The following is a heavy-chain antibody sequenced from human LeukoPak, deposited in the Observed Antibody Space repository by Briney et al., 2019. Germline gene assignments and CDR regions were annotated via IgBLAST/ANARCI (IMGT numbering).Heavy chain of an antibody. CDR3: ATWCSSTSCPYYFDY. CDR1: GYTFTDYY. D-gene: IGHD2-2*01. Sequence: ATVKISCKGSGYTFTDYYMHWVQQAPGKGLEWMGLVDPEDGETIYAEKFQGRVTITADTSTDTAYMELSSLRSEDTAVYYCATWCSSTSCPYYFDYWGQGTLVTVSS. CDR2: VDPEDGET. V-gene: IGHV1-69-2*01. J-gene: IGHJ4*02.